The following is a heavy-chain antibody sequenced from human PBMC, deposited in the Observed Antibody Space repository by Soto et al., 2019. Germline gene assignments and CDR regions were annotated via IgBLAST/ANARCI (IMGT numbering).Heavy chain of an antibody. J-gene: IGHJ5*02. V-gene: IGHV4-61*01. Sequence: PSETLSLTCTVSGGSVSSGIYYWSGIRQPPGKGLEWIGYIYYSGGTHYNPSLKSRVTISLDTSKNQFSLRLLSVTDADTAVYFCARGQRFSDWFDPWGQGTLVTVSS. CDR2: IYYSGGT. D-gene: IGHD3-3*01. CDR3: ARGQRFSDWFDP. CDR1: GGSVSSGIYY.